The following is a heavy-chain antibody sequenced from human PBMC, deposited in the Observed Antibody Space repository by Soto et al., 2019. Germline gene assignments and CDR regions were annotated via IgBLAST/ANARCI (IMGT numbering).Heavy chain of an antibody. J-gene: IGHJ4*02. Sequence: EVQLLESGGGLVQPGGSLRLSCAASGFTFSSYAMSWVRQAPGKGLEWVSAISSSGGSTYYADSVKGRFTISRDNSKNALYLQMNSLRAEDTAVYYCASQRGIVVVVAADYWGRGTLVTVSS. CDR3: ASQRGIVVVVAADY. D-gene: IGHD2-15*01. CDR2: ISSSGGST. CDR1: GFTFSSYA. V-gene: IGHV3-23*01.